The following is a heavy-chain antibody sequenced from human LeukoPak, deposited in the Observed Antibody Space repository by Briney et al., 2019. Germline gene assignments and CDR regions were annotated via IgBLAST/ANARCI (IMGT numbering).Heavy chain of an antibody. J-gene: IGHJ4*02. CDR3: ARASIHGTSSPRGAAAGIDY. CDR1: GGSISSGGYY. V-gene: IGHV4-31*03. CDR2: IYYSGST. Sequence: SETLSLTCTVSGGSISSGGYYWSWIRQHPGKGLEWIGYIYYSGSTYYNPSLKSRVTISVDTSKNQFSLKLSSVTAADTAVYYCARASIHGTSSPRGAAAGIDYWGQGTLVTVSS. D-gene: IGHD6-13*01.